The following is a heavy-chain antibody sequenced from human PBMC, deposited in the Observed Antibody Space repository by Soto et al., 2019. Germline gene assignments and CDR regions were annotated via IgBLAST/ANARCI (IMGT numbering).Heavy chain of an antibody. CDR2: VIPIFGTA. J-gene: IGHJ4*02. D-gene: IGHD3-10*01. V-gene: IGHV1-69*13. CDR1: GGTFSSYA. CDR3: ARTRVSGSGSYFLDY. Sequence: ASVKVSCKASGGTFSSYAISWVRQAPGQGLEWMGGVIPIFGTANYAQKFQGRVTITADESTSTAYMELSSLRSEDTAVYYCARTRVSGSGSYFLDYWGQGTLVTVSS.